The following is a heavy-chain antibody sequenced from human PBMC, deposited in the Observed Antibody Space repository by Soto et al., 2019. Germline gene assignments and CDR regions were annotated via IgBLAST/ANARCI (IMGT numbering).Heavy chain of an antibody. CDR1: GFTFSNAW. CDR2: IKSKINGGTT. V-gene: IGHV3-15*07. CDR3: TTASYYYHGMDV. J-gene: IGHJ6*02. Sequence: GGSLRLSCAASGFTFSNAWMNWVRQAPGKGLEWVGRIKSKINGGTTDYAAPVKGRFTISRDDSQNTLYLQMNSLKIEDTAVYYCTTASYYYHGMDVWGQGTTVTVSS.